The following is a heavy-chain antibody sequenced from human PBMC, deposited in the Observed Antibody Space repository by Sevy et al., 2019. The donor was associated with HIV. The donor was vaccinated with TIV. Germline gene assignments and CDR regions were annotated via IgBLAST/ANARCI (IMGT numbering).Heavy chain of an antibody. D-gene: IGHD1-20*01. CDR2: IDPKSGGT. V-gene: IGHV1-2*02. CDR1: GYTFSVKY. CDR3: ARGGSKWNDDYFDY. Sequence: ASVKVSCKASGYTFSVKYIHWVRQAPGQGLEWAGWIDPKSGGTSYAQKFQVGVSMTRDTSISTAYMELYWLTSDDTAVYYCARGGSKWNDDYFDYWGQGSLVTVSS. J-gene: IGHJ4*02.